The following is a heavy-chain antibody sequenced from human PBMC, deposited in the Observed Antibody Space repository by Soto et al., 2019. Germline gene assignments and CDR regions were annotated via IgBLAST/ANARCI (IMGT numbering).Heavy chain of an antibody. V-gene: IGHV1-18*04. J-gene: IGHJ6*02. CDR3: ARDRDYYYDRSGKYHYHYGMDV. CDR1: GYTFSSYG. D-gene: IGHD3-22*01. Sequence: QVQLVQSGTEVKKPGASVKVSCKAFGYTFSSYGISWVRQAPGQGLEWMGWISAYSDRTNYAQNFQGRVTMTADTATSTAYMEVRSLRSDDTAVYYCARDRDYYYDRSGKYHYHYGMDVWGQGTTVTVSS. CDR2: ISAYSDRT.